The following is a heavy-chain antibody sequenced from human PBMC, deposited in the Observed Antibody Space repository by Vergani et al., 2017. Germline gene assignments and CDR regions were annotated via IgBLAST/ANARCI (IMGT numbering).Heavy chain of an antibody. V-gene: IGHV3-30-3*01. J-gene: IGHJ4*02. CDR3: RYYDSSGYYYYFDY. CDR2: ISYDGSNK. Sequence: QVQLVESGGGVVQPGRSLRLSCAASGFTFSSYAMHWVRQAPGKGLEWVALISYDGSNKYYADSVKGRFTISRDNSKNTLYLQMNSLRAEDTAVYYCRYYDSSGYYYYFDYWGQGTLVTVSS. CDR1: GFTFSSYA. D-gene: IGHD3-22*01.